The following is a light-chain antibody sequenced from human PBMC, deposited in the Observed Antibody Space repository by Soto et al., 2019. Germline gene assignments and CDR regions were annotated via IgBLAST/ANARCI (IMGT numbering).Light chain of an antibody. J-gene: IGKJ1*01. CDR2: AAS. CDR3: QQLNSYPRT. V-gene: IGKV1-9*01. Sequence: DIQLTQSPSFLSASVGDRVTITCRASQGIASLLAWYQQEPGKAPKVLIYAASTLEGGVPSRFSGSGSGTEFTLTISSLQPEDLANDYFQQLNSYPRTFGQGTKVEIK. CDR1: QGIASL.